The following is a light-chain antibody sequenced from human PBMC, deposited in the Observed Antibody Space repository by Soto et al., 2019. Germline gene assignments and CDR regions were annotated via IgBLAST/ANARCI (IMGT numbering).Light chain of an antibody. J-gene: IGKJ1*01. CDR3: LQDSTYPWT. V-gene: IGKV1-6*01. Sequence: AIQLTQSPSSLSASVGDRVTITCRASQGIRVDLAWFQQKPGKAPNLLIYAASDLHTGVPSRFRGSGSGTDFTLTITNLQAEDFATYYCLQDSTYPWTFGQGTRVETK. CDR1: QGIRVD. CDR2: AAS.